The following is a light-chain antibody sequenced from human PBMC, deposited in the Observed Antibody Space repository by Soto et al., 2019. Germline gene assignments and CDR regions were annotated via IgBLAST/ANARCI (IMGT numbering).Light chain of an antibody. CDR1: QSISFY. Sequence: DIQMSQSRSSLSASVGDRVTITCRASQSISFYLNWYQQKPGNAPNVLIYAASNLQTRVPSRFSGRGSGHDFPLTINSLQPEDFAPHSCQQSYSTPNTFRQVTGLEI. CDR2: AAS. V-gene: IGKV1-39*01. CDR3: QQSYSTPNT. J-gene: IGKJ5*01.